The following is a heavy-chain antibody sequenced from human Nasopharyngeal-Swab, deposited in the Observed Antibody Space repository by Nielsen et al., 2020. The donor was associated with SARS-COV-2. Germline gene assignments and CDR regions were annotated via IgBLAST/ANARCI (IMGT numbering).Heavy chain of an antibody. CDR2: INPSGGST. J-gene: IGHJ4*02. CDR3: ARDQIGDSSGYDFDY. D-gene: IGHD3-22*01. V-gene: IGHV1-46*01. CDR1: GYTFTSYY. Sequence: ASVKVSCKASGYTFTSYYMHWVRQAPGQGLEWMGIINPSGGSTSYAQKFQGRVTMTRDTSTSTVYMELSSLRSEDTTVYYCARDQIGDSSGYDFDYWGQGTRVTVSS.